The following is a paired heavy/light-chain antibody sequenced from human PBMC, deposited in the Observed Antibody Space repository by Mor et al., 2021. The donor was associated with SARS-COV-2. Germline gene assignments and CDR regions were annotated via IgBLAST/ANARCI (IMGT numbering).Light chain of an antibody. CDR1: KLGDKY. CDR2: QDN. V-gene: IGLV3-1*01. CDR3: QAWDSSTVV. Sequence: SYDLTQPPSVSVSPGQTASITCSGDKLGDKYVCWYQQKSGQSPVLVIYQDNKRPSGIPERFSGSNSGNTATLTISGTQAMDEADYYCQAWDSSTVVFGGGTKLTVL. J-gene: IGLJ2*01.
Heavy chain of an antibody. J-gene: IGHJ6*02. CDR3: ARGRELDGMDV. CDR2: INHNSGGT. CDR1: GYTFSGYY. D-gene: IGHD1-1*01. V-gene: IGHV1-2*02. Sequence: QVQMVQSGAEVRKPGASVKVSCKASGYTFSGYYMYWVRQAPGQGLEWMGWINHNSGGTNYAQKFQGRVTMTRDTSITTAYMELNRLRSDDTAVYYCARGRELDGMDVWGQGTTVTVSS.